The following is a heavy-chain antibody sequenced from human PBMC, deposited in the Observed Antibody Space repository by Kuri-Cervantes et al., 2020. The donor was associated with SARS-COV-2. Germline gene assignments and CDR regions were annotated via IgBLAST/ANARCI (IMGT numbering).Heavy chain of an antibody. V-gene: IGHV3-7*01. Sequence: GESLKISCAASGFTFSSYWMSWVRQAPGKGLEWVANIKQDGSEKYYVDSVKGRFTISRDNAKNSLYLQMNSLRAEDTAVYYCAREQAAGNYYYYGMDVWGQGTTVTVSS. D-gene: IGHD6-13*01. J-gene: IGHJ6*02. CDR2: IKQDGSEK. CDR1: GFTFSSYW. CDR3: AREQAAGNYYYYGMDV.